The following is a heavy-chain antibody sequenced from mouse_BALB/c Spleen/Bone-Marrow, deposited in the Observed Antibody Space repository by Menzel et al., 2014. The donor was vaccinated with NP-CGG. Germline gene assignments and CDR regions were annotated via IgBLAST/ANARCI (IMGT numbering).Heavy chain of an antibody. Sequence: QVQLQQSWAELVKPGASVKLSCKASGYTFTSYWMHWVMQRPGQGLEGIGEIDPSDSYTNYNQKFKGKATLTVDKSSSTAYMQLSSLTSEDSAVYYCARGVNGYDGYWYFDVWGAGTTVTVSS. CDR3: ARGVNGYDGYWYFDV. CDR1: GYTFTSYW. D-gene: IGHD2-2*01. V-gene: IGHV1-69*02. CDR2: IDPSDSYT. J-gene: IGHJ1*01.